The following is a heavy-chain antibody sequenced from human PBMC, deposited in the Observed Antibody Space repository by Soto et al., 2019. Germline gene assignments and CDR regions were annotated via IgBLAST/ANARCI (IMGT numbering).Heavy chain of an antibody. CDR2: ISYDGSNK. V-gene: IGHV3-30-3*01. J-gene: IGHJ4*02. CDR1: GFTFSSYA. D-gene: IGHD3-22*01. Sequence: GGSLRLSCAASGFTFSSYAMHWVRQAPGKGLEWVAVISYDGSNKYYADSVKGRFTISRDNSKNTLYLQMNSLRAEDTAVYYCARDESSGYYDFDYWGQGTLVTVSS. CDR3: ARDESSGYYDFDY.